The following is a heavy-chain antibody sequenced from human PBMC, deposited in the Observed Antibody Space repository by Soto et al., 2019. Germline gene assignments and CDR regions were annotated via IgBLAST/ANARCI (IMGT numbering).Heavy chain of an antibody. CDR2: ISAYNGNT. D-gene: IGHD3-10*01. V-gene: IGHV1-18*01. CDR1: GYTFTSYE. Sequence: ASVKVSCKASGYTFTSYEISWVRQAPGQGLEWMGRISAYNGNTNYEQKFQGRVSMTTDTSTSTAYMELRSLRSDDTAVYFCARGPHFGLDYWGQGTLVTVSS. CDR3: ARGPHFGLDY. J-gene: IGHJ4*02.